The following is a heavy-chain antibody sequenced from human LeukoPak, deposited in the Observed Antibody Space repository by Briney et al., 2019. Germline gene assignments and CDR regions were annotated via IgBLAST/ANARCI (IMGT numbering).Heavy chain of an antibody. CDR2: ISGSGAVQ. J-gene: IGHJ5*01. V-gene: IGHV3-48*03. CDR3: ARGQERYDYGYYGWFDS. CDR1: GFALITSD. D-gene: IGHD4-17*01. Sequence: GGSLRLSCSAPGFALITSDMNWVRQAPGKGLEWISYISGSGAVQYYADSVRGRFIISIDNGKNSLFLQMNSLTAEDTATYYCARGQERYDYGYYGWFDSWGQGTLVTVSS.